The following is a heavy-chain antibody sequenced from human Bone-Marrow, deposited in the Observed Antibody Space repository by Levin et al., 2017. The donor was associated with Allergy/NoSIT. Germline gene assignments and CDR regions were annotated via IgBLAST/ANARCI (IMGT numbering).Heavy chain of an antibody. CDR2: ISTSSSYI. Sequence: PGGSLRLSCAASGFTFYTYNMNWVRQAPGKGLEWVSSISTSSSYIYYADSVKGRFTISRDNDKNSLSLQMNRLRAEDTAVYYCARDPFTNWGDYYYGMDLWGQGTTVTVSS. J-gene: IGHJ6*02. V-gene: IGHV3-21*01. CDR1: GFTFYTYN. D-gene: IGHD7-27*01. CDR3: ARDPFTNWGDYYYGMDL.